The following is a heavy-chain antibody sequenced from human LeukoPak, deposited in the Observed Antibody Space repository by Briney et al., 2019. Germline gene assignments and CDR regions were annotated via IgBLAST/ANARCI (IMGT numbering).Heavy chain of an antibody. J-gene: IGHJ4*02. CDR1: GGSFSGYY. CDR2: INDSGST. Sequence: PSETLSLTCAVYGGSFSGYYWSWLRQPPGKGLEWIGEINDSGSTNYNPSLKSRVTISVDTSMNQFSLKLSSVTTAETAEYYCARGLWFGESRPYYYDYWGQGNLVTVST. V-gene: IGHV4-34*01. CDR3: ARGLWFGESRPYYYDY. D-gene: IGHD3-10*01.